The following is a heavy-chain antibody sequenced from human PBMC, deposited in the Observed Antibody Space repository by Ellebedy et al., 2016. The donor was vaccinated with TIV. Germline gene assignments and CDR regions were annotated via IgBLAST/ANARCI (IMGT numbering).Heavy chain of an antibody. CDR1: GYTFTSYA. J-gene: IGHJ4*02. CDR2: INAGNGNT. V-gene: IGHV1-3*01. CDR3: ARSQYLRGNLAGY. D-gene: IGHD2/OR15-2a*01. Sequence: ASVKVSXXASGYTFTSYAMHWVRQAPGQRLEWMGWINAGNGNTKYSQKFQGRVTITRDTSASTAYMELSSLRSEDTAVYYCARSQYLRGNLAGYWGQGTLVTVSS.